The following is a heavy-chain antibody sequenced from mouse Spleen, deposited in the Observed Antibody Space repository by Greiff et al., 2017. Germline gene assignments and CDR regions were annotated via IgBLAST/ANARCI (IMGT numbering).Heavy chain of an antibody. CDR1: GFTFSSYA. V-gene: IGHV5-9-3*01. CDR3: ARHETGRGYFDV. J-gene: IGHJ1*01. D-gene: IGHD4-1*01. Sequence: EVHLVESGGGLVKPGGSLKLSCAASGFTFSSYAMSWVRQTPEKRLEWVATISSGGSYTYYPDSVKGRFTISRDNAKNTLYLQMSSLRSEDTAMYYCARHETGRGYFDVWGAGTTVTVSS. CDR2: ISSGGSYT.